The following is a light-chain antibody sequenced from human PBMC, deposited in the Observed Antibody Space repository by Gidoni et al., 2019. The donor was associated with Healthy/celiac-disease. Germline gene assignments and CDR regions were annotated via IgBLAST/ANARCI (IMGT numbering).Light chain of an antibody. CDR3: NSRDSSDNHVV. CDR1: SLRSDY. J-gene: IGLJ2*01. CDR2: GKN. V-gene: IGLV3-19*01. Sequence: SSALTQAPAVSVALGQTVRITCQGDSLRSDYASWYQQKPGKAPVLVIYGKNSRPSGIPDRFSGASSGSTAALTITGAQAEDEADYYWNSRDSSDNHVVFGGGTKLTVL.